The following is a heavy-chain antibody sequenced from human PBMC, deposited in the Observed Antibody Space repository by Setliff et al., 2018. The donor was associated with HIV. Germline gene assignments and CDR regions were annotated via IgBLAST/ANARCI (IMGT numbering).Heavy chain of an antibody. D-gene: IGHD3-22*01. Sequence: SETLSLTCTVSGGSISSSNYYWGWIRQPPGKGLEWIGSIYYSGNTYYNPPLKSRVTIPVDTSKNQFSLKLTSVTAADTAVYYCARHGITKIVVATPDTIDYWGQGTLVTVSS. J-gene: IGHJ4*02. CDR3: ARHGITKIVVATPDTIDY. CDR1: GGSISSSNYY. CDR2: IYYSGNT. V-gene: IGHV4-39*01.